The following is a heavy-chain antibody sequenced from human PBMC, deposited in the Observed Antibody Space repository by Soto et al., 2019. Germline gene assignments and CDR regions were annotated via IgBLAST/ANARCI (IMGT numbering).Heavy chain of an antibody. Sequence: EVQLVESGGGLVQPGGYLRLSCAASGLTVSTNPMSWVRQAPGKGLEWVSVIYAGGGTHYADSVKGRFTISRDNSKNTVNLQMNSLRPEDTAVYYCARDGSGHWGQGTLVTVSS. CDR3: ARDGSGH. J-gene: IGHJ4*02. V-gene: IGHV3-66*01. CDR1: GLTVSTNP. CDR2: IYAGGGT.